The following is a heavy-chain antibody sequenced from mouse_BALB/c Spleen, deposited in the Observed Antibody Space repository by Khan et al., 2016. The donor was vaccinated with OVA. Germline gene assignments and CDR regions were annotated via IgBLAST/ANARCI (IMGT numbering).Heavy chain of an antibody. CDR3: TRLGYSYGSTFVY. D-gene: IGHD1-1*01. Sequence: QVQLQQPGAELAKPGASVRMSCKASGYTFPNYWMHWVKQGPGQGLEWIGYINPSTDYTEYNQKFKDKATLTADKSSSTAYMQLSSLTSEDSAVYYCTRLGYSYGSTFVYWGQGTTLTVSS. J-gene: IGHJ2*01. CDR1: GYTFPNYW. CDR2: INPSTDYT. V-gene: IGHV1-7*01.